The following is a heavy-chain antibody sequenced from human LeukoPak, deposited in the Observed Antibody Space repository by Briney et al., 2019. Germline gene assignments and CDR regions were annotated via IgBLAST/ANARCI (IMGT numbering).Heavy chain of an antibody. D-gene: IGHD3-10*01. CDR2: IYSSGST. J-gene: IGHJ5*02. Sequence: SETLPLTCTVSGGSVSSGSYYWCWIRHPPGKGLEWIGYIYSSGSTNYNPSLKSRVTISVDTSKNQFSLKLSSVTAADTAVYYCARDDGSGSYYNVGWFDPWGQGTLVTVSS. CDR1: GGSVSSGSYY. V-gene: IGHV4-61*01. CDR3: ARDDGSGSYYNVGWFDP.